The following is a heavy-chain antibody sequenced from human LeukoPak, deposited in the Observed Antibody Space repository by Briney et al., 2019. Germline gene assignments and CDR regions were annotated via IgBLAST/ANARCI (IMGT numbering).Heavy chain of an antibody. Sequence: GGSLRLSCAASGFTFSNYSMNWVRLAPGKGLEWTSYIGDGGTPVYYADSVEGRFTVSRDNEKNSLYLQMNSLRADDTAVYYCARDFRSSSWYIGDYWGQGAQVTVSP. CDR1: GFTFSNYS. D-gene: IGHD6-13*01. CDR3: ARDFRSSSWYIGDY. CDR2: IGDGGTPV. J-gene: IGHJ4*02. V-gene: IGHV3-48*01.